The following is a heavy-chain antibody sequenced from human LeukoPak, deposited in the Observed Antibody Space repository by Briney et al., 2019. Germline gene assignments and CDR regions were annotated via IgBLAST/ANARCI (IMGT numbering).Heavy chain of an antibody. V-gene: IGHV1-3*01. CDR2: INAGNGNT. J-gene: IGHJ4*02. CDR1: GYTFTSYA. D-gene: IGHD6-13*01. Sequence: ASVTVSCKASGYTFTSYAMHWVRQAPGQRLEWMGWINAGNGNTKYSQKFQGRVTITRDTSASTAYMELSSLRSEDTAVYYCARSGGGIAAAGTIPVSFDYWGQGTLVTVSS. CDR3: ARSGGGIAAAGTIPVSFDY.